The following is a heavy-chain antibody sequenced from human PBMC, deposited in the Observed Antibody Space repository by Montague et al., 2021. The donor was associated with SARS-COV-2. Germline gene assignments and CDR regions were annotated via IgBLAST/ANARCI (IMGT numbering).Heavy chain of an antibody. CDR1: LRSISSGTYS. CDR3: ASGIAATYYYYMDV. J-gene: IGHJ6*03. Sequence: TLSLTCTVALRSISSGTYSWIGIPHPAAPVLLWIRSPSTTGSTNYNPSLKSRVTISVDTSKNQFSLKLSSVTAADTAVYYCASGIAATYYYYMDVWGKGTTVTVSS. CDR2: PSTTGST. V-gene: IGHV4-61*02. D-gene: IGHD6-13*01.